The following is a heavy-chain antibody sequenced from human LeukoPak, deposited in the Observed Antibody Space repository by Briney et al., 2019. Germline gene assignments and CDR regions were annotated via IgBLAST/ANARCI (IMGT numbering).Heavy chain of an antibody. CDR1: GFTFSDYY. CDR2: ISSSGSTI. CDR3: ARDRRMYYYGSGSYYKRNHLDY. J-gene: IGHJ4*02. V-gene: IGHV3-11*01. Sequence: GGPLRLSCAAPGFTFSDYYMSWIRQAPGKGLEWVSYISSSGSTIYYADSVKGRFTISRDNAKNSLYLQMNSLRAEDTAVYYCARDRRMYYYGSGSYYKRNHLDYWGQGTLVTVSS. D-gene: IGHD3-10*01.